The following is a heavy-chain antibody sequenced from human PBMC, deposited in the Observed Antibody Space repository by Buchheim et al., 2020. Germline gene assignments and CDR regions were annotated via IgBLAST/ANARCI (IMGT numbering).Heavy chain of an antibody. CDR3: AREEAAAGTRWFDP. Sequence: QVQLVQSGAEVKKPGSSVKVSCKASGGTFSSYTISWVRQAPGQGLEWMGRIIPILGIANYAQKFQGRVTITPDKSTSHASMELSSLRSEDTAVYYCAREEAAAGTRWFDPWGQGTL. J-gene: IGHJ5*02. V-gene: IGHV1-69*08. D-gene: IGHD6-13*01. CDR1: GGTFSSYT. CDR2: IIPILGIA.